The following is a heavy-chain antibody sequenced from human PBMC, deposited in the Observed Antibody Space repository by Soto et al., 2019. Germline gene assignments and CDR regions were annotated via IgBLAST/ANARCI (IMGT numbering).Heavy chain of an antibody. CDR2: IKEDGSAA. D-gene: IGHD5-12*01. Sequence: EVQLVESGGDLVQPGGSLRLSCVASEFSISPYWMSWVRQAPGKGLEWVANIKEDGSAARYVDSVRDRFLISRDNTKNSLYPQMTNWRAEDTAIYYCVSDGDVCSGSDCFRHFKHCGRGTRVTVS. CDR3: VSDGDVCSGSDCFRHFKH. J-gene: IGHJ1*01. CDR1: EFSISPYW. V-gene: IGHV3-7*03.